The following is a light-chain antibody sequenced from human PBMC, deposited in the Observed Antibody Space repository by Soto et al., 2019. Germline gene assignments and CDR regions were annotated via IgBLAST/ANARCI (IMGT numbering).Light chain of an antibody. J-gene: IGKJ1*01. Sequence: EIVMTQSPATLSVSPGERATLCCRASQSVSSNLASHQQKPGQAPRILMYDASTRATGISARFSGSGSGTEFTLPISSLQSEDFAVYYCQQYHNWPITFGQGTKVDIK. CDR3: QQYHNWPIT. V-gene: IGKV3-15*01. CDR2: DAS. CDR1: QSVSSN.